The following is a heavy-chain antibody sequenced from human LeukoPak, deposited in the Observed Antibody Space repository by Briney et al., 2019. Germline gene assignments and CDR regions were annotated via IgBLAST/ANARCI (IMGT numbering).Heavy chain of an antibody. V-gene: IGHV3-30-3*01. Sequence: GGSLRLSCAASGFTFSSYAMHWVRQAPGKGLEWVAVISYDGSNKYYADSVKGRFTISRGNSKNTLYLQMNSLRAEDTAVYYCASLELLGYWGQGTLVTVSS. CDR2: ISYDGSNK. CDR3: ASLELLGY. D-gene: IGHD1-7*01. J-gene: IGHJ4*02. CDR1: GFTFSSYA.